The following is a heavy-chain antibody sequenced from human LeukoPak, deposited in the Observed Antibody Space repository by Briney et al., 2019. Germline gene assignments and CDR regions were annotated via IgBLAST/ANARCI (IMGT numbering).Heavy chain of an antibody. D-gene: IGHD5-18*01. CDR2: ISSSNIYI. CDR1: GFTFSTYS. CDR3: ARDHDLGDTSVDPFDY. J-gene: IGHJ4*02. Sequence: GGSLRLSCAASGFTFSTYSMNWVRQAPGKGLEWVSSISSSNIYIYYADSVKGRFTISRDNAKNSLYLQMNSLRAEDTAVYYCARDHDLGDTSVDPFDYWGQGTLVTVSS. V-gene: IGHV3-21*01.